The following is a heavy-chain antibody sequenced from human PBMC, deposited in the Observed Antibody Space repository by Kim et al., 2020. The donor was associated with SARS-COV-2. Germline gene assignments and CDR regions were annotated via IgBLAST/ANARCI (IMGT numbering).Heavy chain of an antibody. Sequence: ASVKVSCKASVYTFTSYDINWVRQATGQGLEWMGWMNPNSGNTGYAQKFQGRVTMTRNTSISTAYMELSSLRSEDTAVYYCARSVSSSWYLNVWFDPWGQGTLVTVSS. D-gene: IGHD6-13*01. J-gene: IGHJ5*02. CDR1: VYTFTSYD. V-gene: IGHV1-8*01. CDR3: ARSVSSSWYLNVWFDP. CDR2: MNPNSGNT.